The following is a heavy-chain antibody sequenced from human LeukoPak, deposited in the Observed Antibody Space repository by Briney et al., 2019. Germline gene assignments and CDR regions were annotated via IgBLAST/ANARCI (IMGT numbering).Heavy chain of an antibody. CDR1: GGPFSGYY. V-gene: IGHV4-34*01. J-gene: IGHJ4*02. D-gene: IGHD3-22*01. CDR2: INHSGST. Sequence: SETLSLTCAVYGGPFSGYYWSWIRQPPGKGLEWIGEINHSGSTNYNPSLKSRVTISVDTSKNQFSLKLSSVTAADTAVYYCARAPYYYDSSGYYPLVDYWGQGTLVTVSS. CDR3: ARAPYYYDSSGYYPLVDY.